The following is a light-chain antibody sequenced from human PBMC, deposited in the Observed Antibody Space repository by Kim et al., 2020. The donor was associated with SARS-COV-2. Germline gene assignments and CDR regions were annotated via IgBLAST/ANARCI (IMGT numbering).Light chain of an antibody. Sequence: LSPGERAPLSCRASQSLSSFLAWYQQKPGQAPRLLIYGAAIRATGIPDRFSGSESGTDFTLAISRLEPEDSAVYYCQQYGISPGTFGQGTKVDIK. CDR2: GAA. CDR1: QSLSSF. V-gene: IGKV3-20*01. CDR3: QQYGISPGT. J-gene: IGKJ1*01.